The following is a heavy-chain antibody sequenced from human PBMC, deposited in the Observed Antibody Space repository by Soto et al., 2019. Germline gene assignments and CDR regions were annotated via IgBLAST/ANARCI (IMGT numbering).Heavy chain of an antibody. D-gene: IGHD2-8*01. CDR1: GFTFGDYA. J-gene: IGHJ5*01. CDR3: TKDPYQLMVYTFDF. CDR2: ISWNSGSR. V-gene: IGHV3-9*01. Sequence: GGSLRLSCAASGFTFGDYAMHWVRQTPGKGLEWVSAISWNSGSRAYADSVKGRFSISRDNAKNSLYLQMNSLRPEGTALYYCTKDPYQLMVYTFDFWGQGTQVTVSS.